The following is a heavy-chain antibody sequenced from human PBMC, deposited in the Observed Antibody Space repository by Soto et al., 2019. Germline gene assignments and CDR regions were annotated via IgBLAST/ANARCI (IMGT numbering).Heavy chain of an antibody. CDR2: ISDGGRFA. CDR3: AKPGPTNFFNY. V-gene: IGHV3-23*01. CDR1: GITFKTSV. Sequence: LRLSCEVSGITFKTSVMTWVRQAPGKGLEWVSGISDGGRFAYYADSVKGRFTISRDDSKNTLFLQMNSLRAEDTAVYFCAKPGPTNFFNYWGQGTLVTVSS. J-gene: IGHJ4*02.